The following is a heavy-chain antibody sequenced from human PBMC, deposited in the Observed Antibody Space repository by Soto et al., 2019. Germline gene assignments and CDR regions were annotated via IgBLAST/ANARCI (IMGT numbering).Heavy chain of an antibody. Sequence: SVKVSCKASGYTFSGYSITWVRQAPGQGLEWMGRISGYNGNTNYARTLRGRLTLTTDTSTSTAYMELRSHTSDDTAVYYCARDVFCGGAPACPDMDVWGQGTTVTVSS. CDR3: ARDVFCGGAPACPDMDV. CDR1: GYTFSGYS. CDR2: ISGYNGNT. D-gene: IGHD2-21*01. J-gene: IGHJ6*02. V-gene: IGHV1-18*04.